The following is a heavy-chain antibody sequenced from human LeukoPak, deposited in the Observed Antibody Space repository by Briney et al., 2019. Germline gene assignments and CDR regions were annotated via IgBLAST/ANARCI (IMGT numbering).Heavy chain of an antibody. J-gene: IGHJ4*02. D-gene: IGHD3-22*01. CDR1: GGTFISYA. CDR3: AANTYYYDSSGPTAFNY. V-gene: IGHV1-69*06. CDR2: IIPIFGTA. Sequence: GASVKVSCKASGGTFISYAISWVRQAPGQGLEWMGGIIPIFGTANYAQKFQGRVTITADKPTSTAYMELSSLRSEDTAVYYCAANTYYYDSSGPTAFNYWGQGTLVTVSS.